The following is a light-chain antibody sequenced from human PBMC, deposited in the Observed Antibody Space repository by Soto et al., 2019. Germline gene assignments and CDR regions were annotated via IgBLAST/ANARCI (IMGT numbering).Light chain of an antibody. Sequence: EIVLSQLPAALSLSSEERASVSWRDSQSVNIYLAWYQQKPGQAPRLLIYDASNRATGIPARFSGSGSGTDFTLTISSLEPEDIAVYYCQQRRSWPPTITFGQGTRLEIK. V-gene: IGKV3-11*01. CDR1: QSVNIY. J-gene: IGKJ5*01. CDR2: DAS. CDR3: QQRRSWPPTIT.